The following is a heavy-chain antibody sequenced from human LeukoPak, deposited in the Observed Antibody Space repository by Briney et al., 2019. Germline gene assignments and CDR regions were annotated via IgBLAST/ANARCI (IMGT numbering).Heavy chain of an antibody. CDR2: ILYDGSKK. D-gene: IGHD6-19*01. CDR3: TRDPSVAGTVYWFDP. J-gene: IGHJ5*02. V-gene: IGHV3-30*01. CDR1: RFIFSNYA. Sequence: GGSLRPSCAASRFIFSNYAMHWVRQAPGKGLEWVADILYDGSKKHYADSVKGRFTISRDNSKSTVYLQMNSMRAGDTAVYYCTRDPSVAGTVYWFDPWGQGTLVTVSS.